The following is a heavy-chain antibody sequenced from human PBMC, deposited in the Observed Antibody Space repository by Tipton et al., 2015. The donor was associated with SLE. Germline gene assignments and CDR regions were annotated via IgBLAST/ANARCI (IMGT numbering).Heavy chain of an antibody. CDR3: ARLRYCGDDCYHFDF. Sequence: TLSLTCIVSGGSITRSSYYWGWIRQPPGKALEWIGIFYFSGNTYYNASLKSQVTISLDTSKNQFSLKLSSVTAADTAVYYCARLRYCGDDCYHFDFWGQGTLVTVSS. J-gene: IGHJ4*02. V-gene: IGHV4-39*01. D-gene: IGHD2-21*01. CDR2: FYFSGNT. CDR1: GGSITRSSYY.